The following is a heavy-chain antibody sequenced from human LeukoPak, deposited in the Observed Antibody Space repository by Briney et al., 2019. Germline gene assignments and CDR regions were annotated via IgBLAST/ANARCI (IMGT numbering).Heavy chain of an antibody. V-gene: IGHV4-34*01. J-gene: IGHJ4*02. CDR2: INHSGST. Sequence: SETLSLTCAVYGGSFSGYYWSWIRQPPGKGLEWIGEINHSGSTNYNPSLKSRVTISVDTSKNQFSLKLSSVTAADTAVYYCARGEWLRLRKGFDYWGQGTLVTVFS. CDR3: ARGEWLRLRKGFDY. D-gene: IGHD5-12*01. CDR1: GGSFSGYY.